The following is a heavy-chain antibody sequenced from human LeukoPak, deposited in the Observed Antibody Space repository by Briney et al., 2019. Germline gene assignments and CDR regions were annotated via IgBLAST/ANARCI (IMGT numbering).Heavy chain of an antibody. CDR1: GYTFTGYY. CDR3: ARGPLWRILY. D-gene: IGHD3-3*01. J-gene: IGHJ4*02. Sequence: ASVKVSCKASGYTFTGYYMHWVRQAPGQGLEWMGWINPNSGGTNYAQKFQGRVTITRNTSISTAYMELSSLRSEDTAVYYCARGPLWRILYWGQGTLVTVSS. V-gene: IGHV1-2*02. CDR2: INPNSGGT.